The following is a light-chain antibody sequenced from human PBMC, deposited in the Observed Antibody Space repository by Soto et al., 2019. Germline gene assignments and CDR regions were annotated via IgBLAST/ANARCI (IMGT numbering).Light chain of an antibody. V-gene: IGKV1-39*01. CDR1: QSINNY. Sequence: DIQMTQSPSSLSAAAGDRVTITCRASQSINNYLTWYQHRHGEAPKLLIFGASSLQRGVPSRFSGSGSGTEFTLTISSLQREDFATYYCQQTYNPPPTFGPGTKVDIK. J-gene: IGKJ1*01. CDR3: QQTYNPPPT. CDR2: GAS.